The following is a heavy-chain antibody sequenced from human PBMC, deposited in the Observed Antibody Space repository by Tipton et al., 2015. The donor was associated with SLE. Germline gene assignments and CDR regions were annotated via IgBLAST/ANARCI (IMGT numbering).Heavy chain of an antibody. Sequence: QLVQSGAEVKKPGASVKVSCKASGYIFTNYGITWVRQAPGQGLEWMGWISGYSGNTNYAQNLQGRVTITTDTSTSTAFLELSRLKSDDSAIYYCARESYSVTWNDAFDIWGQGTKVTVSS. CDR2: ISGYSGNT. J-gene: IGHJ3*02. D-gene: IGHD5/OR15-5a*01. CDR1: GYIFTNYG. CDR3: ARESYSVTWNDAFDI. V-gene: IGHV1-18*01.